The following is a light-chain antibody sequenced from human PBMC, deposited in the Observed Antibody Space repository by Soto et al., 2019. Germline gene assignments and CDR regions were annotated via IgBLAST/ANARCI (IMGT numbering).Light chain of an antibody. Sequence: DIQMTQSPSSLSASVGDRVTITCRASQSTNNYLNWYQQKPGKAPKLLIFAAFSLQSGITPRFSGSGSGTDFTPANSTLQPEDFATYYCQQSYSTPRTLGQGTKVELK. CDR1: QSTNNY. V-gene: IGKV1-39*01. J-gene: IGKJ1*01. CDR3: QQSYSTPRT. CDR2: AAF.